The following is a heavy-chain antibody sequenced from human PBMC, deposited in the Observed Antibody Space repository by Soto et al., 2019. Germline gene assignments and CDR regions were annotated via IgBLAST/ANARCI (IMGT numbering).Heavy chain of an antibody. V-gene: IGHV3-7*01. CDR1: GFTFSTYW. D-gene: IGHD2-2*01. Sequence: GGSLRLSCTASGFTFSTYWMSWVRQAPGKGLEWVADIKQDGSEKNYMDSMKGRFTISRDNAKNSLYLQMSSLRAEDTAVYYCARSLGPAQFDSWGQGTLVTVSS. CDR2: IKQDGSEK. J-gene: IGHJ4*02. CDR3: ARSLGPAQFDS.